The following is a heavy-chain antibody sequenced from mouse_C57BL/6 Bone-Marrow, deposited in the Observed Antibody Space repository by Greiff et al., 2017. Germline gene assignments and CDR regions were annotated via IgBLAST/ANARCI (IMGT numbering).Heavy chain of an antibody. CDR2: IDPENGDT. V-gene: IGHV14-4*01. CDR1: GFNIKDDY. D-gene: IGHD1-1*01. CDR3: TPPITTVVRFPFAY. J-gene: IGHJ3*01. Sequence: EVQLVESGAELVRPGASVKLSCTASGFNIKDDYMHWVKQRPEQGLEWIGWIDPENGDTEYASKFQGKATITADTSSNTAYLQLSSLTSEDTAVYYCTPPITTVVRFPFAYWGQGTLVTVSA.